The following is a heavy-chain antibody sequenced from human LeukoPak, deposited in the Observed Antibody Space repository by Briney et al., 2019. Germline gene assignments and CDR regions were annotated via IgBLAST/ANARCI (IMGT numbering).Heavy chain of an antibody. CDR2: ITISSRYI. Sequence: GGSLRLSCAASGFTLSDYYMSWIRQAPGKGLEWVSSITISSRYIYYADSVKGRFTISRDNAKNSLFLHMNSLRAEDTAVYYCAREDASGSYYRSLDYWGQGTLVTVSS. J-gene: IGHJ4*02. CDR1: GFTLSDYY. V-gene: IGHV3-11*06. D-gene: IGHD3-10*01. CDR3: AREDASGSYYRSLDY.